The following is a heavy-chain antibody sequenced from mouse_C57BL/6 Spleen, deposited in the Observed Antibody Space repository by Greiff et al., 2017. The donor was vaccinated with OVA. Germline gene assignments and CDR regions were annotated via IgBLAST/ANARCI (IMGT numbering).Heavy chain of an antibody. CDR3: ARQDWDWYFDV. V-gene: IGHV5-17*01. J-gene: IGHJ1*03. CDR2: ISSGSSTI. D-gene: IGHD4-1*01. Sequence: DVMLVESGGGLVKPGGSLKLSCAASGFTFSDYGMHWVRQAPEKGLEWVAYISSGSSTIYYADTVKGRFTISRDNAKNTLFLQMTSLRSEDTAMYYCARQDWDWYFDVWGTGTTVTVSS. CDR1: GFTFSDYG.